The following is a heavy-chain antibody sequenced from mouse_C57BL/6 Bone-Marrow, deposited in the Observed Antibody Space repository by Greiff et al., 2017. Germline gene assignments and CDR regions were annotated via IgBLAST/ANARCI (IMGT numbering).Heavy chain of an antibody. V-gene: IGHV1-55*01. CDR1: GYTFTSSW. Sequence: QVQLQQPGAELVKPGASVKMSCKASGYTFTSSWLTWVKQRPGQGLEWIGDIYPGSGSTTYNEKFKSKATLTVDTSSSTAYMQLSSLTSEDSAVYYCARRVSIYDGYYGGYFDVWGTGTTVTVSS. J-gene: IGHJ1*03. CDR3: ARRVSIYDGYYGGYFDV. D-gene: IGHD2-3*01. CDR2: IYPGSGST.